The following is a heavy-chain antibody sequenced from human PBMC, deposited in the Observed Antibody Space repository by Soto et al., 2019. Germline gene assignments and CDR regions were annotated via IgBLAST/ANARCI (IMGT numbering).Heavy chain of an antibody. D-gene: IGHD3-10*01. CDR1: GFTFSSYA. V-gene: IGHV3-23*01. Sequence: GGSLRLSCAASGFTFSSYAMSWVRQAPGKGLEWVSAISGSGGSTYYADSVKGRFTISRDNSKNTLYLQMNSLRAEDTAVYYCAKCHPSAGAYYYYGMDVWGQGTTVTVSS. CDR2: ISGSGGST. CDR3: AKCHPSAGAYYYYGMDV. J-gene: IGHJ6*02.